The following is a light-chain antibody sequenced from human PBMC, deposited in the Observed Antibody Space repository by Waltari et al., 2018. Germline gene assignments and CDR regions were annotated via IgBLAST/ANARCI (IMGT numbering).Light chain of an antibody. CDR3: QSFDSSLDGYV. V-gene: IGLV1-40*01. J-gene: IGLJ1*01. CDR1: SSNIGSYSH. Sequence: QSVLTQPPSASGAPGQRVTISCTGSSSNIGSYSHVHWYQHLPGTAPKVLIYANNNRPSGVPDRFSGSKSGASASLAITGLQAEDEADYYCQSFDSSLDGYVFGTGTKVTVL. CDR2: ANN.